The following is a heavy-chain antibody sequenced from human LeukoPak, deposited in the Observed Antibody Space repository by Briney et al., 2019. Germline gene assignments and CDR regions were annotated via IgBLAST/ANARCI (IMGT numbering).Heavy chain of an antibody. CDR1: GLTFSSYW. J-gene: IGHJ4*02. CDR3: AKGTKPVMTIPDY. V-gene: IGHV3-7*03. D-gene: IGHD1/OR15-1a*01. CDR2: INHNGNVN. Sequence: GGSLRLSCAASGLTFSSYWMNWARQAPGKGLEWVASINHNGNVNYYVDSVKGRFTISRDNAKNSLYLQMNSLRAEDTAMYYCAKGTKPVMTIPDYWGQGILVTVSS.